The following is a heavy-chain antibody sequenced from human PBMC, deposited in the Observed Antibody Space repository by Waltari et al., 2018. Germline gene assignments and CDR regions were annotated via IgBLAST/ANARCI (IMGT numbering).Heavy chain of an antibody. Sequence: QVQLVQSGAEVKKPGSSVKVSCKASGGTFSSYAISWVRQAPGQGLEWMGGIIPIFGTENYAQKFQGRVTITTDESTSTAYMELSSLRSEDTAVYYCARDRGGGANPPDSSGYPLDYWGQGTLVTVSS. CDR1: GGTFSSYA. J-gene: IGHJ4*02. D-gene: IGHD3-22*01. V-gene: IGHV1-69*05. CDR3: ARDRGGGANPPDSSGYPLDY. CDR2: IIPIFGTE.